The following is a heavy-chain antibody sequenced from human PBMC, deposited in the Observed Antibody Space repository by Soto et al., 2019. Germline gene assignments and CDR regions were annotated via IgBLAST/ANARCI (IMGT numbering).Heavy chain of an antibody. CDR1: GYIFTSFH. V-gene: IGHV1-46*01. CDR3: ARAGINWLDP. D-gene: IGHD1-20*01. J-gene: IGHJ5*02. Sequence: GASVKVSCKASGYIFTSFHMHWVRQASGQGLEWMGMINPSGGRTEYAQKFQGRVTMTSDTSTSTVYMELSTLRSEDTAVYYCARAGINWLDPWGQGTQVTV. CDR2: INPSGGRT.